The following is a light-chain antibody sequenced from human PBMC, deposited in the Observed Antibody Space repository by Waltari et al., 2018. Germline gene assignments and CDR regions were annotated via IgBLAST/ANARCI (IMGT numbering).Light chain of an antibody. CDR2: AAS. CDR3: QQSYTTPPHT. CDR1: QSISSY. Sequence: DIQMTQSPSSLSASVGDRVTITCRASQSISSYLNWYQQKPGKAPKLLIYAASSLQRWVPSRFSGSGSETDFTLTISSLQPEDFATYYCQQSYTTPPHTFAQGTKLEIK. J-gene: IGKJ2*01. V-gene: IGKV1-39*01.